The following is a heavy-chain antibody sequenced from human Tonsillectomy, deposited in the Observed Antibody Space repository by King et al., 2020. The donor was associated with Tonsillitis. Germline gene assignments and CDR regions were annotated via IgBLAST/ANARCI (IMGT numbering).Heavy chain of an antibody. V-gene: IGHV4-59*01. CDR3: AREISLADAFDI. CDR1: GGSISSYY. CDR2: IYYSVST. J-gene: IGHJ3*02. Sequence: QLQESGPGLVKPSETLSLTCTVSGGSISSYYWSWIRQPPGKGLEWIGYIYYSVSTNYNPSLTSRVTMSVDTSTSQFSLKLSSVTAADTAVYYCAREISLADAFDIWGQGTMVTVSS. D-gene: IGHD1-1*01.